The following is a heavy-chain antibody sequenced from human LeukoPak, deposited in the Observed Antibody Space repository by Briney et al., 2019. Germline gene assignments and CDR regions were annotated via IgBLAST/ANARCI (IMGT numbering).Heavy chain of an antibody. CDR3: ARVDWTTDY. J-gene: IGHJ4*02. V-gene: IGHV4-38-2*02. Sequence: PSETLSLTCTVSGYSISRVYHWGWIRQPPGKGLEWIGSIHHSGSTYYNPSLKSRVTTSVDTSKNQFSLRLSFVTAADTAVYYCARVDWTTDYWGQGTLVTVSS. CDR2: IHHSGST. D-gene: IGHD3-9*01. CDR1: GYSISRVYH.